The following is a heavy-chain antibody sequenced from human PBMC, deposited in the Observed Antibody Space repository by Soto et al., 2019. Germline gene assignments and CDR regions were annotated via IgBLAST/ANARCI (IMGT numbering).Heavy chain of an antibody. CDR1: GGSISSSSYY. V-gene: IGHV4-39*01. CDR3: ARLWAYFGYYDFWSGYHGGYYGMDV. CDR2: IYYSGST. D-gene: IGHD3-3*01. Sequence: SETLSLTCTVSGGSISSSSYYWGWLRQPPGKGLEWIGSIYYSGSTYYNPSLKSRVTISVDTSKNQFSLKLSSVTAADTAVYYCARLWAYFGYYDFWSGYHGGYYGMDVWGQGTTVTVSS. J-gene: IGHJ6*02.